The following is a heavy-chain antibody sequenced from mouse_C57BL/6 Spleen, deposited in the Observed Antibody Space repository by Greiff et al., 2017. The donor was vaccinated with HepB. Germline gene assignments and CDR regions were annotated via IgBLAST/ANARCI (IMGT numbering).Heavy chain of an antibody. CDR3: ASWIYDGYYGWYFDV. D-gene: IGHD2-3*01. CDR2: IYPGSGST. CDR1: GYTFTSYW. V-gene: IGHV1-55*01. J-gene: IGHJ1*03. Sequence: QVQLKQPGAELVKPGASVKMSCKASGYTFTSYWITWVKQRPGQGLEWIGDIYPGSGSTNYNEKFKSKATLTVDTSSSTAYMQLSSLTSEDSAVYYCASWIYDGYYGWYFDVWGTGTTVTVSS.